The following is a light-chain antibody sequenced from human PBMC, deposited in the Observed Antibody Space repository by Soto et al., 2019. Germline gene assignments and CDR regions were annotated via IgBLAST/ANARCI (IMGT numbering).Light chain of an antibody. J-gene: IGKJ2*01. V-gene: IGKV3-11*01. Sequence: EIVLTQSPATLSLSPGERATLSCRASQSVTTYLAWYQQKPGQAPRLLISGASNRATGIPARFSGRGSGTDFSLTISSLEPEVSAVYYCQQRSNWFNFGQGTRLEIK. CDR2: GAS. CDR3: QQRSNWFN. CDR1: QSVTTY.